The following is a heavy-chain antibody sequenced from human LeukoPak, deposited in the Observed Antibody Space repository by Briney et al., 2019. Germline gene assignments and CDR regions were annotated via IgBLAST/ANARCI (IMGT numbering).Heavy chain of an antibody. D-gene: IGHD4-17*01. CDR2: LSSSGGST. J-gene: IGHJ4*02. Sequence: GGSLRLSCVASGFFFSNYDMNWVRQAPGKGLEWVSGLSSSGGSTFYADSVKGRFTISRDNSKNTVYLQMNSLRGEDTAIYYSARGFTVTTDFWGQGTLVTVFS. V-gene: IGHV3-23*01. CDR1: GFFFSNYD. CDR3: ARGFTVTTDF.